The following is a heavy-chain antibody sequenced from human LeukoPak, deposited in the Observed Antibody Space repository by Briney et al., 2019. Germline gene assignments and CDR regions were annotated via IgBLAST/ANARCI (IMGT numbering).Heavy chain of an antibody. J-gene: IGHJ4*02. CDR1: GGSFSGYY. CDR3: ARGGYSYGTTFDY. Sequence: SETLSLTCAVYGGSFSGYYWSWIRQPPGKGLEWIGEINHSGSTNYNPSLKSRVTISVDTSKNQFSLRLSSVTAADTAVYYCARGGYSYGTTFDYWGQGTLVTVSS. V-gene: IGHV4-34*01. D-gene: IGHD5-18*01. CDR2: INHSGST.